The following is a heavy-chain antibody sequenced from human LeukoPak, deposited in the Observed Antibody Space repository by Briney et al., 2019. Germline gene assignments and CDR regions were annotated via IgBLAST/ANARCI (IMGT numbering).Heavy chain of an antibody. D-gene: IGHD2-15*01. CDR2: IYTSGST. V-gene: IGHV4-4*07. J-gene: IGHJ3*02. CDR1: GGSISSYY. CDR3: ARSMCSGGSCYGGDAFDI. Sequence: SETLSLTCTVSGGSISSYYWGWIRQPAGKGLEWIGRIYTSGSTNYNPSLKSRVTMSVDTSKNQFSLKLSSVTAADTAVYYCARSMCSGGSCYGGDAFDIWGQGTMVTVSS.